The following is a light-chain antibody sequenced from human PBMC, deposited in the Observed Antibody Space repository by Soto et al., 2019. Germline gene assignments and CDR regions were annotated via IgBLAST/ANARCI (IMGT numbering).Light chain of an antibody. CDR2: KAS. J-gene: IGKJ4*01. V-gene: IGKV1-5*03. Sequence: DIQMTQSPSTLSASVGDRVTITCRASQGIATWLAWYQQKPGKAPKLLIYKASTLESGVPSRFSGSGSGTEFTLTISSLQPDDFATYYCQRYDGFPLPFGGGTKVEIK. CDR3: QRYDGFPLP. CDR1: QGIATW.